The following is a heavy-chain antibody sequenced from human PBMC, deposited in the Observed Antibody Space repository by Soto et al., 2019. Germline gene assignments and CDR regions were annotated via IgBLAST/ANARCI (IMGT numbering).Heavy chain of an antibody. CDR1: GGSFSGYY. J-gene: IGHJ4*02. CDR2: INHSGST. D-gene: IGHD3-22*01. Sequence: PSETLSLTCAVYGGSFSGYYWSWIRQPPGKGLEWIGDINHSGSTNYNPSLKSRVTISVDTSKNQLSLKLSSVTAADTAVYYCARHATESSGYYYFDYWGQGTLVT. V-gene: IGHV4-34*01. CDR3: ARHATESSGYYYFDY.